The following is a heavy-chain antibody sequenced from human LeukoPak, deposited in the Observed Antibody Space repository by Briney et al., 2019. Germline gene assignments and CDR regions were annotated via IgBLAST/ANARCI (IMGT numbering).Heavy chain of an antibody. CDR2: INHSGST. V-gene: IGHV4-34*01. Sequence: SETLSLTCAVLGGSFSGYYWSWIRQPPGKGLEWIGEINHSGSTNYNPSLKSRVTISVDTSKNQSSLKLSSVTAADTAVSYCATGLQCSVGSCYWYCDVWGRGTLVTVSS. CDR3: ATGLQCSVGSCYWYCDV. CDR1: GGSFSGYY. D-gene: IGHD2-15*01. J-gene: IGHJ2*01.